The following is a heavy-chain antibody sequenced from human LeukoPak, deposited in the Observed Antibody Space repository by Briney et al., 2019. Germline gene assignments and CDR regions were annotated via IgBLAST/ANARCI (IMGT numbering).Heavy chain of an antibody. V-gene: IGHV4-59*01. Sequence: SETLSLTCTVSGGSISSYYWSWIRQPPGKGLEWIGYIYYSGSTNYNPSLKSRVTISVDTSKNQFSLKLSSVTAADTAVYYCARAGSGYSSREHDYWGQGTLVTVSS. CDR1: GGSISSYY. D-gene: IGHD6-13*01. CDR2: IYYSGST. J-gene: IGHJ4*02. CDR3: ARAGSGYSSREHDY.